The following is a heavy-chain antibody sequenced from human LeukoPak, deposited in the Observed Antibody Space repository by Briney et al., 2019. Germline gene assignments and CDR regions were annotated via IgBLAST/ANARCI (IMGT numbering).Heavy chain of an antibody. D-gene: IGHD6-19*01. CDR1: GFAFSTYS. CDR2: ISSSSTTI. J-gene: IGHJ4*02. Sequence: GGSLRLSCAASGFAFSTYSMNWVRQAPGKGLQWVSYISSSSTTIFYADSAKGRFTISRDNANNSLFLQMNSLRDEDTAVYYCARNPVAGRYYFDSWGQGTLVTVSS. V-gene: IGHV3-48*02. CDR3: ARNPVAGRYYFDS.